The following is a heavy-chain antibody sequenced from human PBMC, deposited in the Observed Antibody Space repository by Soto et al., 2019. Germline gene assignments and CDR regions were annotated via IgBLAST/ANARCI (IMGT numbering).Heavy chain of an antibody. J-gene: IGHJ4*02. CDR3: TTAASYYDSSGYYYVNFDY. Sequence: GGSLRLSCAASGFTFSNAWMSWVRQAPGKGLEWVGRIKSKTDGGTTDYAAPVKDRFTISRDDSKHTLYLQMNSLKTEDTAVYYCTTAASYYDSSGYYYVNFDYWGQGTLVTVSS. D-gene: IGHD3-22*01. V-gene: IGHV3-15*01. CDR1: GFTFSNAW. CDR2: IKSKTDGGTT.